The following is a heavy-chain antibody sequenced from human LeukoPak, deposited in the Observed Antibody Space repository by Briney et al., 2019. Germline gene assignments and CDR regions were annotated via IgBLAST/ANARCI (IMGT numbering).Heavy chain of an antibody. CDR3: AKETWDAFGEGRNWFDP. D-gene: IGHD3-10*01. CDR1: GFTFSSYA. CDR2: ISGSGGGT. J-gene: IGHJ5*02. V-gene: IGHV3-23*01. Sequence: GGSLRLSCAASGFTFSSYAMSWVRQAPGKGLERVSAISGSGGGTYYADSVTGRFTISSDNSKNTLYLQMNSLRAEDTAVYYCAKETWDAFGEGRNWFDPWGQGTLVTVSS.